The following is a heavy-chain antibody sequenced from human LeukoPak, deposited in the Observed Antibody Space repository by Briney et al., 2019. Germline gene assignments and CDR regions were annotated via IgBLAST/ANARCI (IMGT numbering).Heavy chain of an antibody. Sequence: GGSLRLSCAASGFTFSSYAMSWVRQAPGKGLEWVPAISSSGSTYYADSVKGRFTISRDNSKNTLYLQMNSLRAEDTAVYYCAKGATISTTGSIAVAGIDYWGQGTLVTVSS. CDR1: GFTFSSYA. V-gene: IGHV3-23*01. CDR3: AKGATISTTGSIAVAGIDY. J-gene: IGHJ4*02. CDR2: ISSSGST. D-gene: IGHD6-19*01.